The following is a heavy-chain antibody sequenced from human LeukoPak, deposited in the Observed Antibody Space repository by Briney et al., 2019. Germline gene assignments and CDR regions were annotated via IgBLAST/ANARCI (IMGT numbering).Heavy chain of an antibody. CDR3: ARDGSGSYSPAFDI. V-gene: IGHV7-4-1*02. CDR2: INTNTGNP. Sequence: ASVKVSCKASGGTFSSYAISWVRQAPGQGLEWMGWINTNTGNPTYAQGFTGRFVFSLDTSVSTAYLQISSLKAEDTAVYYCARDGSGSYSPAFDIWGQGTMVTVSS. D-gene: IGHD3-10*01. CDR1: GGTFSSYA. J-gene: IGHJ3*02.